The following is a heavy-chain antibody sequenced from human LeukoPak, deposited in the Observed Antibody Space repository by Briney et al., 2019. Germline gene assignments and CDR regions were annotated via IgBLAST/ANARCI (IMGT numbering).Heavy chain of an antibody. Sequence: SQTLSLTCTVSGGSISSGSYYWSWIWQPAGKGLEWIGRIYTSGSTNYNPSLKSRVTISVDTSKNQFSLKLTSVTAADTAVYYCARSTFSSNWNLWGQGTLVTVSS. CDR3: ARSTFSSNWNL. CDR2: IYTSGST. V-gene: IGHV4-61*02. D-gene: IGHD6-13*01. J-gene: IGHJ4*02. CDR1: GGSISSGSYY.